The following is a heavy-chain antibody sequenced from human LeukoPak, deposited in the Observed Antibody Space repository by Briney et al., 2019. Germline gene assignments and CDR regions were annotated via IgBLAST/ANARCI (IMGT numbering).Heavy chain of an antibody. J-gene: IGHJ4*02. V-gene: IGHV4-59*01. CDR1: AGSISGYY. Sequence: PTETLSLTCSVSAGSISGYYWTWIRQPPGKGLEWLGYISYTGSTNYSPSLKSRVTISVDTSKNQFSLKLNSVTAADTAVYYCAREVAGTHFDYWGQGTLVTVSS. D-gene: IGHD6-19*01. CDR3: AREVAGTHFDY. CDR2: ISYTGST.